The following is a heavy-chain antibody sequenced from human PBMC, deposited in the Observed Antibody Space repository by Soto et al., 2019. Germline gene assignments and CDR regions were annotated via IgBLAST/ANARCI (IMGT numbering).Heavy chain of an antibody. V-gene: IGHV3-7*03. CDR1: GFMFSSYW. Sequence: EVQLVESGGGLVQPGGSLRLSCAASGFMFSSYWMSWVRQAPGKGLEWVANIKQDGIEKYYAESMKGRFTISRDNAMNSLYLQMNSLRAEDTAMYYCARDTLGYYDNGDYYDWGQGTLVTVSS. D-gene: IGHD3-22*01. CDR2: IKQDGIEK. J-gene: IGHJ4*02. CDR3: ARDTLGYYDNGDYYD.